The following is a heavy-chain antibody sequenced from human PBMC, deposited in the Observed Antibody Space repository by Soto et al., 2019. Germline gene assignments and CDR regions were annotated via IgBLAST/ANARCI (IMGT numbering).Heavy chain of an antibody. D-gene: IGHD3-3*01. Sequence: QVQLQESGPGLVKSSGTLSLTCAVSGVSISSSHWWTWVRQPPVKGLEWIGEIHYSGTTNYNPPLGGRVTISADKSRNQFSLMLSSVTAADTAVYYCARCAYGSYTFGIDVWGQGTAVTVSS. CDR2: IHYSGTT. V-gene: IGHV4-4*02. CDR3: ARCAYGSYTFGIDV. CDR1: GVSISSSHW. J-gene: IGHJ6*02.